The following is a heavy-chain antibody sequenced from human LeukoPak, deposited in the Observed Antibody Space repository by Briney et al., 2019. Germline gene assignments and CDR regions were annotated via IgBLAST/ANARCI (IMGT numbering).Heavy chain of an antibody. V-gene: IGHV4-4*07. Sequence: PSETLSLTCTASGGSISRYYWSWIRQPAGKGLQWIGRIYGSGSTTYNPSLKSRLTMSVDTSKNQFSLKLSSVTAADTAVYYCARHIGGRYYYYYMDVWGKGTTVTISS. CDR3: ARHIGGRYYYYYMDV. J-gene: IGHJ6*03. D-gene: IGHD2-21*01. CDR1: GGSISRYY. CDR2: IYGSGST.